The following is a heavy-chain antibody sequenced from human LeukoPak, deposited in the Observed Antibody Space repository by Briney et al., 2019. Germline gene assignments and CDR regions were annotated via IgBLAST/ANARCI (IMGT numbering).Heavy chain of an antibody. CDR2: ISAYNGNT. D-gene: IGHD6-13*01. CDR3: ARVDSSSWFVYYYYGMDV. V-gene: IGHV1-18*01. Sequence: ASVKVSCKASGYTFTSYGISWVRQAPGQGLEWMGWISAYNGNTNYAQKLQGRVTMTTDTSTSTAYMELRSLRFDDTAVYYCARVDSSSWFVYYYYGMDVWGQGTTVTVSS. J-gene: IGHJ6*02. CDR1: GYTFTSYG.